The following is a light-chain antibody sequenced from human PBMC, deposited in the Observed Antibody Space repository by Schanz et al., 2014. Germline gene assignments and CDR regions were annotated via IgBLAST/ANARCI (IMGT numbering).Light chain of an antibody. Sequence: QSVLTQPPSASGTPGQRVTISCSGGGSNIGGNTVNWYHHLPGTAPRLLIFSNDERPSGVPDRFSGSKSGTSASLAISGLQSDDEADYYCSTWDDILNGQGVVGGGTKLTVL. V-gene: IGLV1-44*01. CDR2: SND. J-gene: IGLJ3*02. CDR3: STWDDILNGQGV. CDR1: GSNIGGNT.